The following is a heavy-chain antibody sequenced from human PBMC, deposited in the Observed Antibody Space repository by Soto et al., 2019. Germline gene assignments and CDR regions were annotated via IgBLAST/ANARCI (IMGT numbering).Heavy chain of an antibody. D-gene: IGHD6-19*01. J-gene: IGHJ4*02. CDR3: ARDSIAVAGRDFDY. V-gene: IGHV3-30-3*01. Sequence: GGSLRLSCAASGFTFSSYAMHWVRQAPGKGLEWVVVISYDGSNKYYADSVKGRFTISRDNSRNTLYLQMNSLRAEDMAVYYCARDSIAVAGRDFDYWGQGTLVTAPQ. CDR1: GFTFSSYA. CDR2: ISYDGSNK.